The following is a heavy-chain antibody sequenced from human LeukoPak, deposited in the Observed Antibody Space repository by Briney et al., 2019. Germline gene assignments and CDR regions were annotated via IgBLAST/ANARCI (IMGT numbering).Heavy chain of an antibody. J-gene: IGHJ1*01. Sequence: GGSLRLSCAASGSTFSDYSMNWVRQAPGKGLEWVSCISRNSRHVYYGGSVWGRFTISRDDARNSLFLEMNSLRAEDMAVYYCERDFMAMGGTKAYLHYWGQGTLVTVSS. D-gene: IGHD1-26*01. CDR1: GSTFSDYS. V-gene: IGHV3-21*01. CDR3: ERDFMAMGGTKAYLHY. CDR2: ISRNSRHV.